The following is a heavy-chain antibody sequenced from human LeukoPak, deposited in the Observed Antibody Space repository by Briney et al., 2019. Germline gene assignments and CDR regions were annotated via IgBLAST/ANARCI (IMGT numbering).Heavy chain of an antibody. CDR1: GFTFSSYA. J-gene: IGHJ4*02. V-gene: IGHV3-23*01. CDR3: ARVQGGGYRTADY. Sequence: GGSLRLSCAASGFTFSSYAMSWVRQAPGKGLEWVSAIRDSGVSTYYADSVKGRFTISRDNSKNTLFLQMNSLRGEDTAMYYCARVQGGGYRTADYWGQGTLVTVSS. D-gene: IGHD6-19*01. CDR2: IRDSGVST.